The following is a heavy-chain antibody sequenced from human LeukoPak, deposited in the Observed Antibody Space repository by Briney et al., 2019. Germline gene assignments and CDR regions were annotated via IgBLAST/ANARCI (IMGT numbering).Heavy chain of an antibody. D-gene: IGHD3-16*01. Sequence: SSETLSLTCTVSGGSISSSSYYWGWIRQSPRKGLEWIGTIHYSGNTYYNPPLRSRLTISLDTSNNQFSLKLSSVTAADTAVYYCATYTEDYSGPAFAPWGQGTLVIVSS. J-gene: IGHJ5*02. CDR2: IHYSGNT. V-gene: IGHV4-39*07. CDR3: ATYTEDYSGPAFAP. CDR1: GGSISSSSYY.